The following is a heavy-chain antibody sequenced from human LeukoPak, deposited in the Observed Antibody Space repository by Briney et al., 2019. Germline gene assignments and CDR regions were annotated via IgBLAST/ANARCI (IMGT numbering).Heavy chain of an antibody. J-gene: IGHJ4*02. CDR1: GGSISSGSYY. CDR2: IYTSGST. V-gene: IGHV4-61*02. D-gene: IGHD1-26*01. Sequence: SETLSLTCTVSGGSISSGSYYWSWIRQPAGKGLEWIGRIYTSGSTNYNPPLKSRVTISVDTSKNQFSLKLSSVTAADTAVYYCARETRIVGATPDYWGQGTLVTVSS. CDR3: ARETRIVGATPDY.